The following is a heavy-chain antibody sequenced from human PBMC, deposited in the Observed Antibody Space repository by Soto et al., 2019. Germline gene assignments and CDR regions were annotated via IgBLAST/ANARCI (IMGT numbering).Heavy chain of an antibody. J-gene: IGHJ6*02. CDR2: INPNSGGT. Sequence: GASVKVSCKASGYTFTGYYMHWVRQAPGQGLEWMGWINPNSGGTNYAQKFQGRVTMTRDTSISTAYMELSRLRSDDTAVYYCATINYDILTGYYYYYGMDVWGQGTTVTVSS. CDR3: ATINYDILTGYYYYYGMDV. V-gene: IGHV1-2*02. D-gene: IGHD3-9*01. CDR1: GYTFTGYY.